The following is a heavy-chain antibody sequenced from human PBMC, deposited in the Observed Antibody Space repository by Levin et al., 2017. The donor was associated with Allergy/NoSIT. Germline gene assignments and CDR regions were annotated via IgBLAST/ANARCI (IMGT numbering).Heavy chain of an antibody. V-gene: IGHV1-2*02. CDR2: INPNSGGT. D-gene: IGHD5-24*01. Sequence: AASVKVSCKASGYTFTGYYMHWVRQAPGQGLEWMGWINPNSGGTNYAQKFQGRVTMTRDTSISTAYMELSRLRSDDTAVYYCARSGKGRWLQYPKAYWGQGTLVTVSS. CDR3: ARSGKGRWLQYPKAY. J-gene: IGHJ4*02. CDR1: GYTFTGYY.